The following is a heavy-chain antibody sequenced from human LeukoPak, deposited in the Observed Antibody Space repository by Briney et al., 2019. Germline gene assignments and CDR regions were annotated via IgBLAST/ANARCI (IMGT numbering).Heavy chain of an antibody. Sequence: SETLSLTCAVYGGSFSGYYWSWIRQPPGKGLEWIGEINHSGSTNYNPSLKSRVTISVDTSKNQFSLKLSSVTAADTAVYYCARGRESVLLWLGVRNSGFDPWGQGTLVTVSS. J-gene: IGHJ5*02. CDR3: ARGRESVLLWLGVRNSGFDP. CDR2: INHSGST. D-gene: IGHD3-10*01. CDR1: GGSFSGYY. V-gene: IGHV4-34*01.